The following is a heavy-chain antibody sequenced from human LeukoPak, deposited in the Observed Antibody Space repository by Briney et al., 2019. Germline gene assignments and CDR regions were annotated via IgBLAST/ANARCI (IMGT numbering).Heavy chain of an antibody. CDR3: ATRQSNYYDTYGSLYYYYMDV. CDR1: GGTFSSYA. Sequence: GASVKVSCKASGGTFSSYAISWVRHAPGQGLEWMGGIIPIFGTANYAQKFQGRVTITTDESTSTAYMELSSLRSEDTAVYYCATRQSNYYDTYGSLYYYYMDVWGKGTTVTVSS. J-gene: IGHJ6*03. CDR2: IIPIFGTA. V-gene: IGHV1-69*05. D-gene: IGHD3-22*01.